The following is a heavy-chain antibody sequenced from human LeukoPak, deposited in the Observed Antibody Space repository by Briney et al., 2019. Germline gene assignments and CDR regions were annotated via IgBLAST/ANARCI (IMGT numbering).Heavy chain of an antibody. D-gene: IGHD1-14*01. CDR1: GSTFSGSA. CDR2: IRSKANSYAT. Sequence: GGSLRLSCAASGSTFSGSAMHWVRQASGKGLEWVGRIRSKANSYATAYAASVKGRFTISRDDSKNTAYLQMNSLKTEDTAVYYCTSASDHHRDWGQGTLVTVSS. CDR3: TSASDHHRD. J-gene: IGHJ4*02. V-gene: IGHV3-73*01.